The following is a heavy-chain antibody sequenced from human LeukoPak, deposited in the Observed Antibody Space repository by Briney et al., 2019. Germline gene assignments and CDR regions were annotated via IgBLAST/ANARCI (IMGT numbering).Heavy chain of an antibody. Sequence: PGGSLRLSCAASGFTSSSHWMSWVRQAPGKGLEWVANIKYDGSEKNYVDSVKGRFTISRDNAKNSLYLQMNSLRAEDTAVYFCATYSGYDRIFDYWGQGTLVTVSS. CDR2: IKYDGSEK. CDR3: ATYSGYDRIFDY. CDR1: GFTSSSHW. J-gene: IGHJ4*02. V-gene: IGHV3-7*01. D-gene: IGHD5-12*01.